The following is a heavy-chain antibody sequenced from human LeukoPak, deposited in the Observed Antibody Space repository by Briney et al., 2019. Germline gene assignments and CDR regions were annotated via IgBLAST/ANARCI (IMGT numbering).Heavy chain of an antibody. CDR1: GGSISSYY. D-gene: IGHD2-15*01. V-gene: IGHV4-59*01. Sequence: PSETLSLTCTVSGGSISSYYWSWIRQPPGKGLEWIGYIYYSGSTNYNPSLKSRVTISVDTSKNQFSLKLSSVTAADTAVYYCAGSTGLYCSGGSCNDAFDIWGQGTMVTVSS. J-gene: IGHJ3*02. CDR3: AGSTGLYCSGGSCNDAFDI. CDR2: IYYSGST.